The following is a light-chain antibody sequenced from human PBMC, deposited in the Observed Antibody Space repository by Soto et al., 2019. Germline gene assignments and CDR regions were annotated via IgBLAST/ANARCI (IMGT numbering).Light chain of an antibody. CDR2: GNH. Sequence: QAVVTQPPSVSGAPGQRVTISCPGSSSNIGAGYDVHWYQQLPGTAPKLLIYGNHNRPSGVPDRFSGSKSGTSASLAITGLQAEDEADYYCQSYDSSLSGVVFGGGTKLTVL. V-gene: IGLV1-40*01. CDR1: SSNIGAGYD. CDR3: QSYDSSLSGVV. J-gene: IGLJ3*02.